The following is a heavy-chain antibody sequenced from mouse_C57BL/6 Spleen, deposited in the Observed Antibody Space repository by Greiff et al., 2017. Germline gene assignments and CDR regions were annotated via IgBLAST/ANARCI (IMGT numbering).Heavy chain of an antibody. V-gene: IGHV1-55*01. Sequence: QVQLQQPGAELVKPGASVKMSCTASGYTFTSYWITWVKQRPGQGLEWIGDIYPGSGSTNYNEKFKSKATLTAATSSSTAYLQLSSLTSEDSAVYYCARSCYYSKAMDDWGQGTSVTVSS. D-gene: IGHD2-5*01. J-gene: IGHJ4*01. CDR1: GYTFTSYW. CDR3: ARSCYYSKAMDD. CDR2: IYPGSGST.